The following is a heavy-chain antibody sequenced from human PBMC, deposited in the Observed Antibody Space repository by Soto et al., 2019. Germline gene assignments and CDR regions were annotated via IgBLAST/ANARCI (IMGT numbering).Heavy chain of an antibody. J-gene: IGHJ5*02. D-gene: IGHD3-9*01. V-gene: IGHV4-39*01. CDR1: GGSMSLSNYY. CDR2: VFYSGIT. Sequence: PSETRCLTCTVSGGSMSLSNYYWGWFRQPPGKGLEWIGNVFYSGITYYNPSLKSRVTISVDTSKNQFSLELSSVTAADTAVYYCARFSLTKWWFAPWGQGPLVTVSS. CDR3: ARFSLTKWWFAP.